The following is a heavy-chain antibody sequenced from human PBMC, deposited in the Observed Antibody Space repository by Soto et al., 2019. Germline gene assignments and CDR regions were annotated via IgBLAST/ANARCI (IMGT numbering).Heavy chain of an antibody. D-gene: IGHD4-17*01. Sequence: PGESLKISCKGSGYSFTSYWIGWVRQMPGKGLEWMGIIYPGDSDTRYSPSFQGQVTISADKSISTAYLQWSSLKASDTAMYYCAIPYGNYVQGYYGMDVWGQGTTVNVSS. V-gene: IGHV5-51*01. J-gene: IGHJ6*02. CDR1: GYSFTSYW. CDR2: IYPGDSDT. CDR3: AIPYGNYVQGYYGMDV.